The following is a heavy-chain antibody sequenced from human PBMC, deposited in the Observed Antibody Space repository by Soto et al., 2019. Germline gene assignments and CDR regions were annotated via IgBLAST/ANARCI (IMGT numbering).Heavy chain of an antibody. CDR3: ARVGLRFLEWLLPIPYYFDF. V-gene: IGHV3-7*01. Sequence: GGSLRLSCAASGFTFSSYWMSWVRQAPGKGLEWVANIKQDGSEKYYVDSVKGRFTISRDNAKNSLYLQMNSLRAEDTAVYYCARVGLRFLEWLLPIPYYFDFWGQGTRVTVAS. CDR1: GFTFSSYW. CDR2: IKQDGSEK. J-gene: IGHJ4*02. D-gene: IGHD3-3*01.